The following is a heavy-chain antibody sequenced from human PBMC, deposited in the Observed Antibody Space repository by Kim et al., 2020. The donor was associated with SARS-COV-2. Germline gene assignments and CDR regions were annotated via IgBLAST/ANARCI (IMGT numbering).Heavy chain of an antibody. CDR1: GGSISSSSYY. V-gene: IGHV4-39*07. Sequence: SETLSLTCTVSGGSISSSSYYWGWIRQPPGKGLEWIGSIYYSGSTYYNPSLKSRVTISVDTSKNQFSLKLSSVTAADTAVYYCSRVLSMTTVTRSFDYWGQGTLVTVSS. CDR2: IYYSGST. D-gene: IGHD4-4*01. CDR3: SRVLSMTTVTRSFDY. J-gene: IGHJ4*02.